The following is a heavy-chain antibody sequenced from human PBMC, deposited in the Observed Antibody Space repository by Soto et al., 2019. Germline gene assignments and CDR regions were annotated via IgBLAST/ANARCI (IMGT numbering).Heavy chain of an antibody. D-gene: IGHD3-22*01. CDR3: AKVQDYYFDNGKYNWFDP. J-gene: IGHJ5*02. CDR2: ISYDGGT. V-gene: IGHV3-30*18. CDR1: GVSFSSHC. Sequence: GGSLRHSCAASGVSFSSHCIHWVLQAPGKGLEWGGGISYDGGTYYADSVKGRFTIPRDNSRNKLYLQIDRMRAADTGDYSCAKVQDYYFDNGKYNWFDPWGHGTLVTVS.